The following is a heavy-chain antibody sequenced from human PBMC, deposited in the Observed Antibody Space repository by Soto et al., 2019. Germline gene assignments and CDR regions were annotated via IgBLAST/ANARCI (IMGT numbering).Heavy chain of an antibody. CDR3: ARGDITGTTYYYYYGMDV. Sequence: GGSLRLSCAASGFTFSSYAMHWVRQAPGKGLEWVAVISYDGSNKYYADSVKGRFTISRDNSKNTLYLQINSLRAEDTAVYYCARGDITGTTYYYYYGMDVWGQGTTVTVSS. CDR1: GFTFSSYA. J-gene: IGHJ6*02. V-gene: IGHV3-30*04. CDR2: ISYDGSNK. D-gene: IGHD1-20*01.